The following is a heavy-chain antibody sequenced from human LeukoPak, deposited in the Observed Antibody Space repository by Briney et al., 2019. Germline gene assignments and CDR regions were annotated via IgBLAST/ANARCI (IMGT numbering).Heavy chain of an antibody. V-gene: IGHV3-33*01. CDR3: ARDAGGGSGWIDT. Sequence: GKSLRLSCATSGFIFPDLGIHWVRQAPGKGLEWVAVTWSDGSDNYSDSVKGRFTISRDNSKDAVSLQMNSLRAGDTAVYYCARDAGGGSGWIDTWGQGILVAVSS. J-gene: IGHJ4*02. D-gene: IGHD6-19*01. CDR2: TWSDGSDN. CDR1: GFIFPDLG.